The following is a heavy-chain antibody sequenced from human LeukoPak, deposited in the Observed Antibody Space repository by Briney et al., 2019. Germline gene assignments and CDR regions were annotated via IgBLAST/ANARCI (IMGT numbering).Heavy chain of an antibody. D-gene: IGHD3-16*01. CDR3: ATERSRYFDH. V-gene: IGHV3-43*01. CDR1: GFSFNDYT. CDR2: ITRDGGHT. J-gene: IGHJ4*02. Sequence: GGSLRLSCAASGFSFNDYTLHWVRQVPGKGLELVSLITRDGGHTYYADSVKGRFTISRDISKKSFYLQMNSLSTDDTALYYCATERSRYFDHWGQGTLVTVSP.